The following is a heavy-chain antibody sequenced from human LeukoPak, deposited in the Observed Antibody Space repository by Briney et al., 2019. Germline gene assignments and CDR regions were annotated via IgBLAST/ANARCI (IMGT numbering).Heavy chain of an antibody. J-gene: IGHJ4*02. CDR2: ISGSGGST. CDR1: GFTFSSYA. D-gene: IGHD1-26*01. CDR3: AKDLTGELLFDY. Sequence: GGSLRLSCAASGFTFSSYAMSWVRQAPGKGLEWVSAISGSGGSTYYADSVKGRFTISRGNSKNTLYLQMNSLRAEDTAVYYCAKDLTGELLFDYWGQGTLVTVSS. V-gene: IGHV3-23*01.